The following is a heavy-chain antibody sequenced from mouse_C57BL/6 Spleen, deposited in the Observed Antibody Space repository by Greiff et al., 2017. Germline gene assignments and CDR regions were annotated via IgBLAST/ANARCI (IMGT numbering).Heavy chain of an antibody. CDR2: INPSSGYT. CDR1: GYTFTSYW. CDR3: ARYTTVVAKGLAY. V-gene: IGHV1-7*01. J-gene: IGHJ3*01. Sequence: QVQLQQSGAELAKPGASVKLSCKASGYTFTSYWMHWVKQRPGQGLEWIGYINPSSGYTKYNQKFKDKATLTADKSSSTAYMQLSSLTYEDSAVYYCARYTTVVAKGLAYWGQGTLVTVSA. D-gene: IGHD1-1*01.